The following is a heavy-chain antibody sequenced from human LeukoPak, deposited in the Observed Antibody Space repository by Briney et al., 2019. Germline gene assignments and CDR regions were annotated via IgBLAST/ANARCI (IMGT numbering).Heavy chain of an antibody. V-gene: IGHV7-4-1*02. J-gene: IGHJ3*02. CDR1: GYTFTSYA. Sequence: ASVKVSCKASGYTFTSYAMNWVRQAPGQGLEWMGVINTNTGNPTYAQGFTGRFVFSLDTSVSTAYLQISSLKAEDTAVYYCARDQTYYDSSGRAFDIWGQGTMVTVSS. D-gene: IGHD3-22*01. CDR2: INTNTGNP. CDR3: ARDQTYYDSSGRAFDI.